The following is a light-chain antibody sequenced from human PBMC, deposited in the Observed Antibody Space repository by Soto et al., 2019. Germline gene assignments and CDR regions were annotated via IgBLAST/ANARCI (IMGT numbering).Light chain of an antibody. V-gene: IGKV1D-13*01. J-gene: IGKJ4*01. CDR2: GAS. Sequence: AIQLTQSPSSLSASVGDRVTITCRASQGINSALAWYQQKSGKAPKLLISGASTLESGVPSRFSGSGSGTDFTLTINSLQPEDFATYYCQNLNNDPTFGGGTKVEI. CDR1: QGINSA. CDR3: QNLNNDPT.